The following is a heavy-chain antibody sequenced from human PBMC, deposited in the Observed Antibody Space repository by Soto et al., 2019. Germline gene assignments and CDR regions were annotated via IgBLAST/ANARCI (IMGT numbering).Heavy chain of an antibody. J-gene: IGHJ5*02. D-gene: IGHD5-18*01. CDR1: GVTFVNND. CDR3: ARDLDTAMVIFWFDP. Sequence: TGGSLRLSCVASGVTFVNNDMSWVRQAPGKGLEWVAVIGYSGSKTYYADSVKGRFTISRDNSKNTLYLQMNSLRAEDTAVYYCARDLDTAMVIFWFDPWGQGTLVTVSS. V-gene: IGHV3-33*08. CDR2: IGYSGSKT.